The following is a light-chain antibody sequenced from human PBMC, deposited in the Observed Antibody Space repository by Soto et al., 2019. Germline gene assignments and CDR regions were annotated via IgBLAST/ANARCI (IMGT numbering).Light chain of an antibody. CDR1: SSNIGAGYD. J-gene: IGLJ1*01. Sequence: QSVLTQPPSVSGAPGQRVTISCTGSSSNIGAGYDVHWYQQLPGTAPKLLIYGNINRPSGVPDRFSGSKSGTTASLTISGLQAEDEGEYYCSLYTTDSTYLFGPGTKVTVL. V-gene: IGLV1-40*01. CDR2: GNI. CDR3: SLYTTDSTYL.